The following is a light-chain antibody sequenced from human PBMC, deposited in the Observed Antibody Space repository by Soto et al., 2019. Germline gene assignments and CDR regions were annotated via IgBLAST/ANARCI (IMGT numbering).Light chain of an antibody. V-gene: IGKV3-15*01. J-gene: IGKJ1*01. CDR2: GVS. CDR3: QQYNNWPPWT. CDR1: QSVDSS. Sequence: EIVLTQSPDTLSLTPGERATLSCGASQSVDSSYVAWYQQKPGQAPRLLIYGVSTRATGIPARFSGSGSGTAFTLNISSLQSEDFALYYCQQYNNWPPWTFGQGTKVDIK.